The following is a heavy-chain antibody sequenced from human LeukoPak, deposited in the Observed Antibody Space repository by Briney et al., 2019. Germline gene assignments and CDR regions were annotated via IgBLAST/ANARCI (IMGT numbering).Heavy chain of an antibody. D-gene: IGHD6-13*01. V-gene: IGHV3-30*04. Sequence: PGRSLRLSCVASGFTFSSYAMHWVRQAPGKGLEWVAVISYDGSNKYYADSVKGRFTISRDNSKNTLYLQMNSLRAEDTAVYYCARGQSIAAAGDYYYYGMDVWGQGTTVTVSS. CDR3: ARGQSIAAAGDYYYYGMDV. J-gene: IGHJ6*02. CDR1: GFTFSSYA. CDR2: ISYDGSNK.